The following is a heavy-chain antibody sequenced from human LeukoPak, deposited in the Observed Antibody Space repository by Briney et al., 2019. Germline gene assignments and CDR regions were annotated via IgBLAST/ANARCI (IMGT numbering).Heavy chain of an antibody. CDR1: GVSFSGYY. D-gene: IGHD6-19*01. J-gene: IGHJ4*02. CDR2: INHSGST. V-gene: IGHV4-34*01. CDR3: ARQGWYGNY. Sequence: PSETLSLTCAVYGVSFSGYYWSWIRQPPGKGLEWIGEINHSGSTNYNPSLKSRVTISVDTSKNQFSLKLSSVTAADTAVYYCARQGWYGNYWGQGTLVTVSS.